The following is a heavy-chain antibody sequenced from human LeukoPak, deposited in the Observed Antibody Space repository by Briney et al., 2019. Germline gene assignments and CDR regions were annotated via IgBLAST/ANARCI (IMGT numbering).Heavy chain of an antibody. D-gene: IGHD4-23*01. Sequence: SETLSFTCTVSGGSISSYYWSWIRQPPGKGLEWIGYIYYSGSTNYNPSLKSRVTISVDKSKNQFSLKLSSVTAADTAVYYCARGVKFPGGFDIWGQGTMVTVSS. V-gene: IGHV4-59*12. CDR2: IYYSGST. CDR3: ARGVKFPGGFDI. J-gene: IGHJ3*02. CDR1: GGSISSYY.